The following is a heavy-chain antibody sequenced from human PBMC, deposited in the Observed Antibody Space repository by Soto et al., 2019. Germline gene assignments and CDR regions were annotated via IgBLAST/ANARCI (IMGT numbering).Heavy chain of an antibody. CDR2: ISGSGGST. Sequence: EVQLLESGGGLVQPGGSLRLSCAASGFTFSSYAMSWVRQAPGKGLEWVSAISGSGGSTYYADSVKGRFTISRDNSKNTLYLQMNSLRAEDTAVYYCAILWSGYYRFDYWGQGTLVTVSS. CDR3: AILWSGYYRFDY. CDR1: GFTFSSYA. J-gene: IGHJ4*02. D-gene: IGHD3-3*01. V-gene: IGHV3-23*01.